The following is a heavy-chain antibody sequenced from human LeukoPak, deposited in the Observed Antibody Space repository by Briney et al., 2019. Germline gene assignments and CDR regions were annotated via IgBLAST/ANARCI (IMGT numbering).Heavy chain of an antibody. D-gene: IGHD3-10*01. CDR1: GFTFSSYA. V-gene: IGHV4-59*01. CDR2: IYYSGST. J-gene: IGHJ4*02. Sequence: PGGSLRLSCAASGFTFSSYAMSWIRQPPGKGLEWIGYIYYSGSTNYNPSLKSRVTISVGTSKNQFSLKLSSVTAADTAVYYCARAGYGSGSYYPAQFDYWGQGTLVTVSS. CDR3: ARAGYGSGSYYPAQFDY.